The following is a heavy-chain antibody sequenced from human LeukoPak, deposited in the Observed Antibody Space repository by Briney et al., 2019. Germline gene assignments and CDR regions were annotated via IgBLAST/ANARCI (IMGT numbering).Heavy chain of an antibody. CDR3: ARDLWRYCSGGSCYFY. CDR2: ISAYNGDT. D-gene: IGHD2-15*01. J-gene: IGHJ4*02. V-gene: IGHV1-18*01. CDR1: GYTFTSYA. Sequence: ASVKVSCKASGYTFTSYAISWVRQAPGQGLEWMGWISAYNGDTNYAQKLQGRVTMTTDTSTSTAYMELRSLRSDDTAVYYCARDLWRYCSGGSCYFYWGQGTLVTVSS.